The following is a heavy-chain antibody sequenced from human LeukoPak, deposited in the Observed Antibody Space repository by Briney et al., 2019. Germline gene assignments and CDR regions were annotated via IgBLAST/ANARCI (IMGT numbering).Heavy chain of an antibody. CDR3: ARGLWMGDRGSFDY. Sequence: SQTLSLTCAISGDSVSSNSAAWNRIRQSPSRGLEWLGRTYYRSKWYNDYAVSVKSRITINPDTSKNQFSLQLNSVTPEDTAVYYCARGLWMGDRGSFDYWGQGTLVTVSS. D-gene: IGHD3-10*01. V-gene: IGHV6-1*01. J-gene: IGHJ4*02. CDR2: TYYRSKWYN. CDR1: GDSVSSNSAA.